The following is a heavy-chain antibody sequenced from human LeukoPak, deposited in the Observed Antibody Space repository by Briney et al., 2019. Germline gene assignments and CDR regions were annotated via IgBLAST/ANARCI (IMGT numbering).Heavy chain of an antibody. CDR1: GFTFSSYG. CDR3: AKDGTNWGSLYYYYYMDV. Sequence: GGSLRLSCAASGFTFSSYGMHWVRQAPGKGLEWVAFIRYDGSNKYYADSVKGRFTISRDNSKNTLYLQMNSLRAEDTAVYYCAKDGTNWGSLYYYYYMDVWGKGTTVTVSS. J-gene: IGHJ6*03. V-gene: IGHV3-30*02. D-gene: IGHD7-27*01. CDR2: IRYDGSNK.